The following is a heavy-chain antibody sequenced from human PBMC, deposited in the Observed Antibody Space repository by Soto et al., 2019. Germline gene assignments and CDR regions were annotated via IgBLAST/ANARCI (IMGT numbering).Heavy chain of an antibody. CDR1: GGSISSVDYF. D-gene: IGHD4-17*01. J-gene: IGHJ5*02. Sequence: QVQLQESGPGLVKPSQTLSLTCTVSGGSISSVDYFWSWIHQPQGKGLEWIGYIFYTGNTDYNPSLKSRVTISVDTSRNKFSLKLSSVTAADTAVYYCAREAYGGNLAQGWFDPWGQGTLVTVSS. CDR2: IFYTGNT. CDR3: AREAYGGNLAQGWFDP. V-gene: IGHV4-30-4*01.